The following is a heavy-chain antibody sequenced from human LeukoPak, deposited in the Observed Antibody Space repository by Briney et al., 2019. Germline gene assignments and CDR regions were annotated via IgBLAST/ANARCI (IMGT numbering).Heavy chain of an antibody. Sequence: GASVKVSCKVSGYTLTELSMHWVRQAPGKGLEWMGGFDPEDGETIYAQKFQGRVTMTEDTSTDTAYMELSSLRSEDTAVYYCATDLLYYYDSSGYYYLDYWGQGTLVTVSS. J-gene: IGHJ4*02. CDR3: ATDLLYYYDSSGYYYLDY. CDR1: GYTLTELS. CDR2: FDPEDGET. D-gene: IGHD3-22*01. V-gene: IGHV1-24*01.